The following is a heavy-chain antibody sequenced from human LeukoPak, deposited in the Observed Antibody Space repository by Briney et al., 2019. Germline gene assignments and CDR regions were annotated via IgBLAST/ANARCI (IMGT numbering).Heavy chain of an antibody. J-gene: IGHJ4*02. CDR2: IYTSGST. D-gene: IGHD3-9*01. Sequence: SETLSLTCTVSGGSISSGSYYWSWIRQPAGKGLEWIGRIYTSGSTNYNPSLKSRVTISVDTSKNQFSLKLSSVTAADTAVYYCASLYYDILTGYFPFDYWGQGTLVTVSS. CDR1: GGSISSGSYY. CDR3: ASLYYDILTGYFPFDY. V-gene: IGHV4-61*02.